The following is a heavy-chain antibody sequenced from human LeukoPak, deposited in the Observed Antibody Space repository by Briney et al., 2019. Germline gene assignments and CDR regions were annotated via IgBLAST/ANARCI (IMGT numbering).Heavy chain of an antibody. J-gene: IGHJ5*02. CDR2: ITGVGGNT. V-gene: IGHV3-23*01. D-gene: IGHD3-10*01. CDR1: EFTFGSYA. CDR3: AKDAVRGSGRINWFDT. Sequence: PGGSLRLSCATSEFTFGSYAMTWVRQAPGKGLEWVSGITGVGGNTYYADSVKGRFTISRDNSKNTLYLQMSSLRVEDTAAYYCAKDAVRGSGRINWFDTWGQGTVVTVSS.